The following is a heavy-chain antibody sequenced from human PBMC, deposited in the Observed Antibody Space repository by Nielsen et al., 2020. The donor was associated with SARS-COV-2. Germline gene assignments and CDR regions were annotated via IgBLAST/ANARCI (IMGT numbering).Heavy chain of an antibody. D-gene: IGHD2-21*02. CDR1: GFTFSSYA. CDR2: ISGSGGST. J-gene: IGHJ6*02. CDR3: AKAHPVCDGDCSSIYYFYGMDV. Sequence: GESLKISCAASGFTFSSYAMTWVRQAPGKGLEWVSAISGSGGSTYYADSVKGRFTVSRDNSKNTLYLQMNSLRDEDTAVYYCAKAHPVCDGDCSSIYYFYGMDVWGQGTTVTVSS. V-gene: IGHV3-23*01.